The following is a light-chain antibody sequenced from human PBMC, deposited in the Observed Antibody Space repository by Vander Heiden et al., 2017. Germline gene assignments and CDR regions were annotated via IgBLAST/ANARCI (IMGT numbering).Light chain of an antibody. Sequence: SYVLPQPPSVSVAPGRTATITCGAHNIGSKSVHWYQQKPGQAPVLVVYDDSDRPSGTPERFSGSNSGNTATLTISRVEAGDEADYYCQVWDSSSDHVVFGGGTKLTVL. CDR2: DDS. CDR1: NIGSKS. CDR3: QVWDSSSDHVV. V-gene: IGLV3-21*02. J-gene: IGLJ2*01.